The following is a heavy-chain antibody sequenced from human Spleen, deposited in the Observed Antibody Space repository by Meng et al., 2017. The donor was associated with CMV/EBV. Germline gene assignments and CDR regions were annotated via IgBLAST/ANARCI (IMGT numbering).Heavy chain of an antibody. J-gene: IGHJ4*02. CDR1: TFSNYG. Sequence: TFSNYGVNWVRQAPGQGLEWMGWINPNSGGTNYAQKFQGRVTMTRDTSISTAYMELSRLRSDDTAVYYCARKGYCSSTSCSYRDYWGQGTLVTVSS. D-gene: IGHD2-2*01. CDR2: INPNSGGT. V-gene: IGHV1-2*02. CDR3: ARKGYCSSTSCSYRDY.